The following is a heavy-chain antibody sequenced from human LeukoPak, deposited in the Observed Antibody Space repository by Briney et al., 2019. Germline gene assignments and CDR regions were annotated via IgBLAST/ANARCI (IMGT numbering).Heavy chain of an antibody. Sequence: SETLSLTCAVSGYSISSGYYWVWIRQPPGKRLEWIGSIYHSGSTYYNPSLKSRVTISVDTSKNQFSLKLSSVTAADTAVYYCAREGSSWYYAFDIWGQGTMVTVSS. D-gene: IGHD6-13*01. J-gene: IGHJ3*02. V-gene: IGHV4-38-2*02. CDR1: GYSISSGYY. CDR2: IYHSGST. CDR3: AREGSSWYYAFDI.